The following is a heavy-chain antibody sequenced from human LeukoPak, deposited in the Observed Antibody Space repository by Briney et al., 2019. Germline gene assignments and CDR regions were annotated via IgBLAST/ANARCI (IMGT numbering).Heavy chain of an antibody. CDR2: IRYDGSNK. CDR1: AFTFGTYG. D-gene: IGHD4-11*01. V-gene: IGHV3-30*02. J-gene: IGHJ3*02. Sequence: GGSLRLSCAASAFTFGTYGMHWVRQAPGKGLEWVAFIRYDGSNKYYADSVKGRFTISRDNSKNTLYLQMNSLRAEDTAVYYCAKDSYYSNYERSVGDAFDIWGQGTMVTVSS. CDR3: AKDSYYSNYERSVGDAFDI.